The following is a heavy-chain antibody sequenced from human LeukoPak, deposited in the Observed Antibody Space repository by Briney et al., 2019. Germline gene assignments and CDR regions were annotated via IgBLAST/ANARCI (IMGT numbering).Heavy chain of an antibody. CDR3: AREGMATTKTGLQH. D-gene: IGHD5-24*01. J-gene: IGHJ1*01. Sequence: ASVKVSCKASGYTFTSYDINWVRQATGQGLEWMGWMNPNSGNTGYTQKFQGRVTMTRNTPISTAYMELSSLRSEDTAVYYCAREGMATTKTGLQHWGQGTLVTVSS. CDR2: MNPNSGNT. V-gene: IGHV1-8*01. CDR1: GYTFTSYD.